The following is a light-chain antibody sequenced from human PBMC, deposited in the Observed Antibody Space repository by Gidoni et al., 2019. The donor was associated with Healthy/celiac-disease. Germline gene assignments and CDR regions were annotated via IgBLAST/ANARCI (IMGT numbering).Light chain of an antibody. CDR1: SSDVGGYNY. J-gene: IGLJ2*01. Sequence: HSALTQPASVSGSPGQSITISCTGTSSDVGGYNYGAWYQQHPGKATNLMIYDVLNRPAGVSHRFSGSKSVNTASLTISGLQAEDEADYYCSSYSSSSTLVFGGGTKLTVL. CDR3: SSYSSSSTLV. V-gene: IGLV2-14*01. CDR2: DVL.